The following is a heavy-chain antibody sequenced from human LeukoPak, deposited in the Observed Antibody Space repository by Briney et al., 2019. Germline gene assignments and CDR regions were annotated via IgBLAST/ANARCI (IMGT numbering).Heavy chain of an antibody. CDR2: ISGSGGST. V-gene: IGHV3-23*01. J-gene: IGHJ4*02. CDR1: GFTFSSYG. D-gene: IGHD3-22*01. CDR3: AKGDDDSSGYSDY. Sequence: PPGGSLRLSCAASGFTFSSYGMHWVRQAPGKGLEWVSAISGSGGSTYYADSVKGRFTISRDNSKNTLYLQMNSLRAEDTAVYYCAKGDDDSSGYSDYWGQGPLVTVSS.